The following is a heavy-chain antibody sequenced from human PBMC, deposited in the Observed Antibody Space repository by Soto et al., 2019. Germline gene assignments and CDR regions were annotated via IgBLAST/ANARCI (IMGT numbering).Heavy chain of an antibody. CDR1: GYTFSNYD. V-gene: IGHV1-8*01. J-gene: IGHJ4*02. Sequence: QVQLVQSGAEVMKPGASVTVSCKASGYTFSNYDINWVRQAAGQGLEWMGWVNPNSGNTGYAQKFQGRVTMTSNPSTSTAYVELSSVRSDDTAVYYCARALSHWSSESAYYVDSWGQGALVTVSS. CDR3: ARALSHWSSESAYYVDS. CDR2: VNPNSGNT. D-gene: IGHD3-3*01.